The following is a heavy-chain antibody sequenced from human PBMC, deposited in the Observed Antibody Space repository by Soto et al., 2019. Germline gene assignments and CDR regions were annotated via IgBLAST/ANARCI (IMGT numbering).Heavy chain of an antibody. Sequence: NPSETLSLTCTVSGGSISSSSYYWGWIRQPPGKGLEWIGSIYYSGSTYYNPSLKSRVTISVDTSKNQFSLKLSSVTAADTAVYYCARHQGDITMIVVVITTIDYWGQGTLVTVSS. V-gene: IGHV4-39*01. CDR3: ARHQGDITMIVVVITTIDY. CDR2: IYYSGST. CDR1: GGSISSSSYY. J-gene: IGHJ4*02. D-gene: IGHD3-22*01.